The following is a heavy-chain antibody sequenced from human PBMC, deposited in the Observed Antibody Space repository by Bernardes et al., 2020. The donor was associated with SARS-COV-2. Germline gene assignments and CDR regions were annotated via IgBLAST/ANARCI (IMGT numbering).Heavy chain of an antibody. J-gene: IGHJ6*02. Sequence: SSVSVSCKASVGTFSSYAISWVRQAPGQGLEWMGVIIPIFGTANYAQKFQGRVTITADESTSTAYMELSSLRAEDTAVYYCAEAASGWWLDVWGQGTTVTVSS. D-gene: IGHD6-19*01. CDR1: VGTFSSYA. CDR2: IIPIFGTA. CDR3: AEAASGWWLDV. V-gene: IGHV1-69*13.